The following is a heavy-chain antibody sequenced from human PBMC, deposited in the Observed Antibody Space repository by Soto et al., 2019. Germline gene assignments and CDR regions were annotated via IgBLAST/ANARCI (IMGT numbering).Heavy chain of an antibody. CDR1: GFTFSSYG. Sequence: GGSLRLSCAASGFTFSSYGMHWVRQAPGKGLEWVAVISYDGSNKYYADSVKGRFTISRDNSKNTLYLQMNSLRAEDTAVYYCAKGKGVGATHYGIGVWGQGTTVTVSS. CDR3: AKGKGVGATHYGIGV. CDR2: ISYDGSNK. V-gene: IGHV3-30*18. D-gene: IGHD1-26*01. J-gene: IGHJ6*01.